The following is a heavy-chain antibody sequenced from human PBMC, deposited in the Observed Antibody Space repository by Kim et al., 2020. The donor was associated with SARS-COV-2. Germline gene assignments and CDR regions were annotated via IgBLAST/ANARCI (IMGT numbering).Heavy chain of an antibody. CDR3: ARASLSNFDWLRQYYYYGMDV. J-gene: IGHJ6*02. CDR2: IWYDGSNK. CDR1: GFTFSSYG. D-gene: IGHD3-9*01. V-gene: IGHV3-33*01. Sequence: GGSLRLSCAASGFTFSSYGMHWVRQAPGKGLEWVAVIWYDGSNKYYADSVKGRFTISRDNSKNTLYLQMNSLRAEDTAVYYCARASLSNFDWLRQYYYYGMDVWGQGTTVTVSS.